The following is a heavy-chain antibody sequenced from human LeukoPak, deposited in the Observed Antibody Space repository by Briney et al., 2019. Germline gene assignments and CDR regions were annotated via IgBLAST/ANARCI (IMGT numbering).Heavy chain of an antibody. CDR3: AKESTYYDILTGLYYFDY. D-gene: IGHD3-9*01. CDR2: ISGSGGST. J-gene: IGHJ4*02. V-gene: IGHV3-23*01. CDR1: GFTFSSYA. Sequence: GGPLRLSCAASGFTFSSYAMSWVRQAPGKGLEWVSTISGSGGSTYYVDSVKGRFTISRDNSKNTLYLQMTSLRAEDTAVYYCAKESTYYDILTGLYYFDYWGQGTLVTVSS.